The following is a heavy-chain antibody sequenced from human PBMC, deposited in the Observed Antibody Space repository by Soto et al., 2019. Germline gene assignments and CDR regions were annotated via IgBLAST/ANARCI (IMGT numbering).Heavy chain of an antibody. D-gene: IGHD3-16*01. CDR3: VGAAKRYFDY. CDR2: IIPVLGPA. Sequence: QVQLVQSGAEVKKPGSSVKVSCKASGGTYNTFAISWVRQAPGQGLEWMGGIIPVLGPAFYAQKFQGRVTITADKSTTTAYLELTSLRSEDTAVYYCVGAAKRYFDYWGQGTLVTVSS. CDR1: GGTYNTFA. V-gene: IGHV1-69*06. J-gene: IGHJ4*02.